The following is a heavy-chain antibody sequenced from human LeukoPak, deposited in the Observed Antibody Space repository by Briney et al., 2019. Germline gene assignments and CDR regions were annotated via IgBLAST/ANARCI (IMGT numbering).Heavy chain of an antibody. J-gene: IGHJ4*02. CDR1: GGTFSSYA. CDR3: ARESMVGPYDY. Sequence: GASVKVSCKTSGGTFSSYAISWVRQAPGQGLEWMGRIIPIFGIANYAQKFQGRVTITADKSTSTAYMELSSPRSEDTAVYYCARESMVGPYDYWGQGTLVTVSS. D-gene: IGHD1-26*01. V-gene: IGHV1-69*04. CDR2: IIPIFGIA.